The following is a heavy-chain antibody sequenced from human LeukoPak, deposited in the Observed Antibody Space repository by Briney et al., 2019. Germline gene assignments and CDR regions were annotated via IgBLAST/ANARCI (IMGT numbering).Heavy chain of an antibody. CDR1: GFTFTSYG. J-gene: IGHJ3*02. CDR3: ARDGNFGYDAFDI. D-gene: IGHD3-10*01. Sequence: GTSLRLSCAAAGFTFTSYGMHWVRQAPGKWREWVTVIWDDGSEKYYADSVKGRFSISRDNSKNTLYLQVNSQRAEDTAVYYCARDGNFGYDAFDIWGQGTMVTVSS. CDR2: IWDDGSEK. V-gene: IGHV3-33*01.